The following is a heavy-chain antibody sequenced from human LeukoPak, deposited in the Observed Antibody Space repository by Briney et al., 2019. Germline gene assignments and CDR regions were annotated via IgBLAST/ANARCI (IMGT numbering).Heavy chain of an antibody. CDR3: AGDHYLALKS. V-gene: IGHV4-34*01. CDR1: GGSFSDYY. D-gene: IGHD1-14*01. Sequence: SETLSLTCAVYGGSFSDYYWSWIRQPPGKGLEWIGEISPSGSTNYKTSLKSRVTISMDTSKNQFSLRLNSVTAADTAVYYCAGDHYLALKSWGQGTLVSLFS. CDR2: ISPSGST. J-gene: IGHJ5*02.